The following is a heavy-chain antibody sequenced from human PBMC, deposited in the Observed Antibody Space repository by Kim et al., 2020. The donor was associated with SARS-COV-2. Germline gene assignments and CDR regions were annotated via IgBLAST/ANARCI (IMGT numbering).Heavy chain of an antibody. CDR2: IYSGGST. J-gene: IGHJ3*02. CDR1: GFTVSSNY. Sequence: GGSLRLSCAASGFTVSSNYMSWVRQAPGKGLEWVSVIYSGGSTYYADSVKGRFTISRHNSKNTLYLQMNSLRAEDTAVYYCARGGPTYYDILTGYYNPEGGAFDSWGQGTMVTVSS. D-gene: IGHD3-9*01. V-gene: IGHV3-53*04. CDR3: ARGGPTYYDILTGYYNPEGGAFDS.